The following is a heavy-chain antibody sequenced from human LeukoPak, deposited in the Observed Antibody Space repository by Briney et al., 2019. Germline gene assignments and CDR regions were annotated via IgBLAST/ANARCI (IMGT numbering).Heavy chain of an antibody. Sequence: SETLSLTCTVSGGSISSSSHYWNWIRQPPGKGLEWIGSIYYSGSTYYNPSLKSRVTISVDTSKNQFSLKLSSVTAADTAVYYCARGRLAHNWFDPWGQGTLVTVSS. CDR3: ARGRLAHNWFDP. CDR1: GGSISSSSHY. CDR2: IYYSGST. V-gene: IGHV4-39*01. J-gene: IGHJ5*02. D-gene: IGHD1-26*01.